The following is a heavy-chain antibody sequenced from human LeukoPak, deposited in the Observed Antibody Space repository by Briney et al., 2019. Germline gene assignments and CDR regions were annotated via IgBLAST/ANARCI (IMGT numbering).Heavy chain of an antibody. CDR1: GFTFSDYY. D-gene: IGHD2-2*01. CDR3: AKGGYCSSTSCYLDY. J-gene: IGHJ4*02. CDR2: ISSSGSTI. V-gene: IGHV3-11*01. Sequence: GGSLRLSCAASGFTFSDYYMSWIRQAPGKGLEWVSYISSSGSTIYYADSVKGRFTISRDNAKNSLYLQMNSLRAEDMALYYCAKGGYCSSTSCYLDYWGQGTLVTVSP.